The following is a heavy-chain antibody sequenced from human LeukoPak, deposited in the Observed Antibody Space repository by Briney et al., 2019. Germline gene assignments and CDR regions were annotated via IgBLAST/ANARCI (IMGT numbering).Heavy chain of an antibody. CDR1: GYTFASYY. V-gene: IGHV1-46*01. CDR2: INPSGGST. Sequence: ASVKVSCKASGYTFASYYMHWVRQAPGQGLEWMGIINPSGGSTSYAQKFQGRVTMTRDTSTSTVYMELSSLRSEDTAVYYCAREGYCSGGSCYYFDSWGQGTLVTVSS. D-gene: IGHD2-15*01. J-gene: IGHJ4*02. CDR3: AREGYCSGGSCYYFDS.